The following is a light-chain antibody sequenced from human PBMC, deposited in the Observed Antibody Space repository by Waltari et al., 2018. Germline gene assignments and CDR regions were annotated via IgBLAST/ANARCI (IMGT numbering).Light chain of an antibody. Sequence: DIVMTQTPLSLPVTPGEPASNSCRSSQSLLHSNGQTHLYWYLQKSGQPPRLLIHRVSNRVSGVPDRFSGSGSGTDFTLRISRVEAEDVGIYYCMQGLQIPLTFGGGTKVEIK. CDR1: QSLLHSNGQTH. J-gene: IGKJ4*01. CDR2: RVS. V-gene: IGKV2-29*02. CDR3: MQGLQIPLT.